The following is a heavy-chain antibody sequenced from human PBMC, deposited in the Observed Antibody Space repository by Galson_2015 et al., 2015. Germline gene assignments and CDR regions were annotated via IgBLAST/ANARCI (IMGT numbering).Heavy chain of an antibody. CDR1: GGSISSGGSF. D-gene: IGHD4-17*01. J-gene: IGHJ2*01. Sequence: LSLTCTVSGGSISSGGSFWNWIRQRPGKGREWIGYIYHSWSTYYNPSLKSRVTISVDTSKNHFSLRLSSVTAADTAVYYCARDVRDDYGTYWCFDLWGRGSLVTVSS. CDR2: IYHSWST. V-gene: IGHV4-31*03. CDR3: ARDVRDDYGTYWCFDL.